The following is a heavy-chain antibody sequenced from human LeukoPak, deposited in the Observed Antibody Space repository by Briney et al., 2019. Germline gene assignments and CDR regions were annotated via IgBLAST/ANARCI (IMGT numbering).Heavy chain of an antibody. CDR2: IKQDGSGK. V-gene: IGHV3-7*03. Sequence: GGSLRLSCAASGFTFSSYWVSWVRQAPGKGLEWVANIKQDGSGKFYVDSVKGRFTISRDNAKNSLYLQMNSLRAEDTAVYYCARGGAMQSPADYWGQGTLVTVSS. J-gene: IGHJ4*02. D-gene: IGHD3-16*01. CDR3: ARGGAMQSPADY. CDR1: GFTFSSYW.